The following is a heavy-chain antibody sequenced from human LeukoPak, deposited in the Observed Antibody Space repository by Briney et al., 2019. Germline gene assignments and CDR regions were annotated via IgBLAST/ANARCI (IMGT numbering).Heavy chain of an antibody. CDR3: AINYYDSSGYYFDY. Sequence: GASVKVSCKASGYTFTGYYMHWVRQAPGQGLEWMGWINPNSGGTNYAQKFQGRVTMTRDTSISTAYMELSRLRSDDTAVYHCAINYYDSSGYYFDYWGQGTLVTVSS. D-gene: IGHD3-22*01. CDR2: INPNSGGT. J-gene: IGHJ4*02. V-gene: IGHV1-2*02. CDR1: GYTFTGYY.